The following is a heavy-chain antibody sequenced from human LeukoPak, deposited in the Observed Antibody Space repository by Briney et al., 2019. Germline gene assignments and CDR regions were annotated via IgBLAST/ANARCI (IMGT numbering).Heavy chain of an antibody. J-gene: IGHJ4*02. CDR1: GGSITSADSH. V-gene: IGHV4-31*03. Sequence: PSQTLSLTCTVSGGSITSADSHWSWIRQHPGQGLEWIGYISYSGSTSYCPSLKSRVTISVDTSKNQFSLKLTSVTAADTAVYYCARAVEYNFWSGLQRRAATFDYWGQGTLVTVSS. D-gene: IGHD3-3*01. CDR2: ISYSGST. CDR3: ARAVEYNFWSGLQRRAATFDY.